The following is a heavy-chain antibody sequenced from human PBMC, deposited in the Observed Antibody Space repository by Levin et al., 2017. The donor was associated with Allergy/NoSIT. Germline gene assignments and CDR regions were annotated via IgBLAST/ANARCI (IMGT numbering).Heavy chain of an antibody. CDR1: GYTFTSYY. V-gene: IGHV1-46*01. D-gene: IGHD3-16*01. CDR2: INPSGGST. Sequence: ASVKVSCKASGYTFTSYYMHWVRQAPGQGLEWMGIINPSGGSTSYAQKFQGRVTMTRDTSTSTVYMELSSLRSEDTAVYYCARDGPEGGSSMPGGPDYWGQGTLVTVSS. CDR3: ARDGPEGGSSMPGGPDY. J-gene: IGHJ4*02.